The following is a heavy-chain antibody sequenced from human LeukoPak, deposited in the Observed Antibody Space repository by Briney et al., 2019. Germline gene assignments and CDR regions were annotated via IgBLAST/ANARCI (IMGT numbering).Heavy chain of an antibody. CDR1: GFTFSNAW. Sequence: GGSLRLSCAASGFTFSNAWMSWVRQAPGKGLEWVGRIKSKTDGGTTDYAAPVKGRFTISRDDSKNTLYLQMNSLKTEDTAVYYCTKYFDWLSRWFDPWGQGTLVTVSS. J-gene: IGHJ5*02. CDR2: IKSKTDGGTT. D-gene: IGHD3-9*01. CDR3: TKYFDWLSRWFDP. V-gene: IGHV3-15*01.